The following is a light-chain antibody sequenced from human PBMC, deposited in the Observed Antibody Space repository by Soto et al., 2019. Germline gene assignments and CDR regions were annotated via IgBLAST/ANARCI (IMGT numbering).Light chain of an antibody. CDR2: DAS. CDR1: QSVRSY. J-gene: IGKJ4*01. Sequence: EIVLTQSPATLSLVPGERATLSCRAIQSVRSYLAWYQQKPGQAPRLLIYDASNRATGIPARFSGSGSGTDFTLTISSLEPEDFAVFYCQQRSNWPPTFGGGTKVEI. CDR3: QQRSNWPPT. V-gene: IGKV3-11*01.